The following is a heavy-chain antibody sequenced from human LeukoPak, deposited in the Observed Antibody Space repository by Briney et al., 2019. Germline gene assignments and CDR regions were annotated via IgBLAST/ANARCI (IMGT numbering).Heavy chain of an antibody. CDR1: GYSISSGYY. V-gene: IGHV4-38-2*02. CDR3: AKSNGYGLIDI. Sequence: SETLSLTCTVSGYSISSGYYWGWVRQPPGKAREWIGNIFYRRSTYYSPSLKRRVTILLDTSRNKFSLKLNSVTAADTAVYYCAKSNGYGLIDIWGQGTMVTVSS. D-gene: IGHD3-22*01. J-gene: IGHJ3*02. CDR2: IFYRRST.